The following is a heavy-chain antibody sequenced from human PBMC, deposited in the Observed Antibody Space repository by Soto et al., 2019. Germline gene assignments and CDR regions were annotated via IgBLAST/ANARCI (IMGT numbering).Heavy chain of an antibody. Sequence: GGSLRLSGAASGFTFSSYARSWVRQAPGKGLEWVSAISGSGGSTYYADSVKGRFTISRDNSKNTLYLQMNSLRAEDTAVYYCAKGRTRSYDFWSGISYYFDYWGQGTLVTVSS. J-gene: IGHJ4*02. CDR3: AKGRTRSYDFWSGISYYFDY. D-gene: IGHD3-3*01. CDR2: ISGSGGST. V-gene: IGHV3-23*01. CDR1: GFTFSSYA.